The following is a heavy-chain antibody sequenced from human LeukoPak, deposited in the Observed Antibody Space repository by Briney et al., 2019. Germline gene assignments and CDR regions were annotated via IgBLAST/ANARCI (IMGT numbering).Heavy chain of an antibody. CDR1: GGSISSYY. Sequence: SETLSLTCTVSGGSISSYYWSWIRQPPGKGLEWIGYIYYSGSTNYNPSLKSRVTISVDTSKNHFSLKLSSVTAADTAVYYCARCNGAGALYFDYWGQGTLVTVSS. V-gene: IGHV4-59*01. J-gene: IGHJ4*02. CDR2: IYYSGST. CDR3: ARCNGAGALYFDY. D-gene: IGHD3-10*01.